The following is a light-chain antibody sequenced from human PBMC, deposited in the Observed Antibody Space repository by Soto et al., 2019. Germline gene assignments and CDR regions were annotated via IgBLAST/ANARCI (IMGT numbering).Light chain of an antibody. Sequence: QSVLTQPPSASWTPGPGVTISCSGSSSNIGSNYVYWYQQLPGTAPKILIYRNNQRPSGVPDRFSGSKSGTSASLAISGLRSEDEADYYCAEWDDSLSGPLYVFGTGTKVTVL. CDR1: SSNIGSNY. J-gene: IGLJ1*01. V-gene: IGLV1-47*01. CDR2: RNN. CDR3: AEWDDSLSGPLYV.